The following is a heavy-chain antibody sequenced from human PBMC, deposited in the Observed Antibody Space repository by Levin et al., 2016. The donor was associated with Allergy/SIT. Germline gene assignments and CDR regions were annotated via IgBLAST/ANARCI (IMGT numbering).Heavy chain of an antibody. D-gene: IGHD2-8*01. V-gene: IGHV3-21*04. CDR3: AKRMVPRTLGSGAFDI. J-gene: IGHJ3*02. CDR2: ISSSSIYI. Sequence: GESLKISCAASGFTFSDYSMSWVRQAPGKGLEWVSSISSSSIYIYYADSVKGRFTVSRDNSKNTLYLQMNSLRADDTAVYHCAKRMVPRTLGSGAFDIWGQGTMVTVSS. CDR1: GFTFSDYS.